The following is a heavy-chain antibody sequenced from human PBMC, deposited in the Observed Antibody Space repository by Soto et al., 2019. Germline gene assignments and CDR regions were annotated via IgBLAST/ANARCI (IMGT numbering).Heavy chain of an antibody. J-gene: IGHJ6*03. CDR2: IYYSGST. V-gene: IGHV4-59*08. CDR3: ARLKTGDGNYSYYSYMDG. Sequence: PSETLSLTCTVSGGSISGYYWSWIRQPPGKGLEWIGYIYYSGSTNYNPSLKSRVTISVDTSKNQFSLKLSSVTAADTAVYYCARLKTGDGNYSYYSYMDGWGKGTTVTVS. CDR1: GGSISGYY. D-gene: IGHD7-27*01.